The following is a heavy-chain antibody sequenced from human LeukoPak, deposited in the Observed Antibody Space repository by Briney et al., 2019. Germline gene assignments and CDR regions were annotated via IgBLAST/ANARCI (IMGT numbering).Heavy chain of an antibody. CDR3: AKDRTAAVFQH. CDR2: ISYDGSNK. V-gene: IGHV3-30*18. J-gene: IGHJ1*01. D-gene: IGHD6-13*01. Sequence: GGSLRLSCAASGFTFSSYGMHWVRQAPGKGLEWVAVISYDGSNKYYADSVKGRFTISRDNSKNTLYLQMNSLRAEDTAVYYCAKDRTAAVFQHWGQGTLVTVSS. CDR1: GFTFSSYG.